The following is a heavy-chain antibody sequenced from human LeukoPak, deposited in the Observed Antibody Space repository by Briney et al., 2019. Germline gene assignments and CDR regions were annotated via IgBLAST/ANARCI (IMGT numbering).Heavy chain of an antibody. J-gene: IGHJ3*02. D-gene: IGHD2-21*02. CDR1: GYTFTSYA. V-gene: IGHV1-3*01. CDR3: AMCGGDCNTAFDI. Sequence: ASVKVSCKASGYTFTSYAMHWVRQAPGQRLEWMGWINAGNGNTKYSQKFQGRVTITRDTSASTAYMELSSLRSEDTAAYYCAMCGGDCNTAFDIWGQGTMVTVSS. CDR2: INAGNGNT.